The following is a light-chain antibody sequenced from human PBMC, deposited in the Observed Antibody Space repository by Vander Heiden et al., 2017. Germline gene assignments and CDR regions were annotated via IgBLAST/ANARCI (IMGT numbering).Light chain of an antibody. CDR1: QGISSY. J-gene: IGKJ1*01. V-gene: IGKV1-39*01. Sequence: DTHMSHSPSSLSASVGDRVTITCRASQGISSYLNWYQQKPGKAPKLLIYAASSLQSGVTSRFSGSGSGTDFTLTISRLQPEDFATYYCLQSESNPPTFGQGTKVEIK. CDR3: LQSESNPPT. CDR2: AAS.